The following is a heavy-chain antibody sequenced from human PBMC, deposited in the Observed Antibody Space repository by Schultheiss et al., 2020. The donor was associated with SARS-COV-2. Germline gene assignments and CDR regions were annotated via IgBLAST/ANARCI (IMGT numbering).Heavy chain of an antibody. CDR1: GGSISSYY. CDR2: IYTSGST. Sequence: SETLSLTCTVSGGSISSYYWSWIRQPAGKGLEWIGRIYTSGSTNYNPSLKSRVTMSVDTSKNQFSLKLSSVTAADTAVYYCARGRGYYDSSGYYFDYWGQGTLVTVSS. D-gene: IGHD3-22*01. CDR3: ARGRGYYDSSGYYFDY. V-gene: IGHV4-4*07. J-gene: IGHJ4*02.